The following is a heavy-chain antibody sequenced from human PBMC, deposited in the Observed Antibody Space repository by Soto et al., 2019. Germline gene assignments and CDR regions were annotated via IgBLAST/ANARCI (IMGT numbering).Heavy chain of an antibody. V-gene: IGHV1-69*12. Sequence: QVQLVQSGAEVKKPGSSVTVSCKASGGTFSSYTISWVRQAPGQGLEWMGGIIPICGTATYAQKFQGRVTITADESTSTAYMELSSLRSEDTAVYYCERGNHRWLQLWYFDLWGRGTLVTVSS. CDR3: ERGNHRWLQLWYFDL. J-gene: IGHJ2*01. CDR2: IIPICGTA. D-gene: IGHD5-12*01. CDR1: GGTFSSYT.